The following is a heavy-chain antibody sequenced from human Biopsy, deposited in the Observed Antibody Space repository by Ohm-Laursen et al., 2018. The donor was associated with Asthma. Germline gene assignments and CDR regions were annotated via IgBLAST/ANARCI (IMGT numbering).Heavy chain of an antibody. CDR3: ARDAWELQKPYAYYFDY. CDR2: ISYDGSNK. V-gene: IGHV3-30-3*01. D-gene: IGHD1-26*01. J-gene: IGHJ4*02. CDR1: GFTFSRYA. Sequence: SLRLSCAASGFTFSRYAMHWVRQAPGKGLEWVAVISYDGSNKYYADSVKGRFTISRDNSKNTLYLQMNSLRAEDTAVYYCARDAWELQKPYAYYFDYWGQGTLVTVSS.